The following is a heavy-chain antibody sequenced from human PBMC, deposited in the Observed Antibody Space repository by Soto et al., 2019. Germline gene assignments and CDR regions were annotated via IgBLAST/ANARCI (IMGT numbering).Heavy chain of an antibody. J-gene: IGHJ4*02. CDR3: AKYAARYFDWSRGGLDY. D-gene: IGHD3-9*01. V-gene: IGHV3-23*01. CDR1: GFTFSSYA. CDR2: ISGSGGST. Sequence: GGSLRLSCAASGFTFSSYAMSWVRQAPGKGLEWVSAISGSGGSTYYADSVKGRFTISRDNSKNTLYLQMNSLRAEDTAVYYCAKYAARYFDWSRGGLDYWGQGTLVTVSS.